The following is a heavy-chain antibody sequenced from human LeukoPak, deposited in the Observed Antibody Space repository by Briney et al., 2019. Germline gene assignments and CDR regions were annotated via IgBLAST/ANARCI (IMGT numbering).Heavy chain of an antibody. J-gene: IGHJ4*02. CDR3: ARGEHCTNGVCWNYFDY. V-gene: IGHV4-39*07. Sequence: SETLSLTCTVSGGSISSSSYYWGWIRQPPGKGLEWIGSIYYSGSTYYNPSLKSRVTISVDTSKNQFSLKLSSVTAADTAVYYCARGEHCTNGVCWNYFDYWGQGTLVTVSS. CDR1: GGSISSSSYY. CDR2: IYYSGST. D-gene: IGHD2-8*01.